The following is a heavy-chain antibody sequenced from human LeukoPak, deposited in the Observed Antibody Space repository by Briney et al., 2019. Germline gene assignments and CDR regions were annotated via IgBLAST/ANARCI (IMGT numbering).Heavy chain of an antibody. V-gene: IGHV3-53*01. J-gene: IGHJ3*02. Sequence: PGGSLRLSCAASGFTVSSNYMSWVRQAPGKGLEWVSVIYSGGSTYYADSVKGRFTISRDNSKNTLYLQMNSLRAEDTAVYYCARGTLAADDAFDIWGQGTMVTVSS. CDR3: ARGTLAADDAFDI. CDR1: GFTVSSNY. CDR2: IYSGGST. D-gene: IGHD6-13*01.